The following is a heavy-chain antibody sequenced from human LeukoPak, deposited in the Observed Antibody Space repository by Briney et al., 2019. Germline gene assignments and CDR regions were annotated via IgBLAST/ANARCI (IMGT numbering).Heavy chain of an antibody. J-gene: IGHJ4*02. V-gene: IGHV4-34*01. CDR3: ARFRLYSSTSCSLDY. CDR2: INHSGST. CDR1: GYSISSGYY. D-gene: IGHD2-2*01. Sequence: SETLSLTCAVSGYSISSGYYWSWIRQPPGKGLEWIGEINHSGSTNYNPSLKSRVTISVDTSKNQFSLKLSSVTAADTAVYYCARFRLYSSTSCSLDYWGQGTLVTVSS.